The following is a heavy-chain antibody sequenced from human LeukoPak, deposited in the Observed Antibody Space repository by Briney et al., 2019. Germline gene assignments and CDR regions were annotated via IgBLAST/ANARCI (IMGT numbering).Heavy chain of an antibody. CDR3: ARGRHDY. J-gene: IGHJ4*02. Sequence: GGSLRLSCAPSGFNLSSYETNWGCQGPGKGLEWVSYISSSGSNIYYADSVKGRFTISRDNALDSLYLQMNSLRAEDTAVYYCARGRHDYWGQGTLVTVSS. CDR1: GFNLSSYE. CDR2: ISSSGSNI. V-gene: IGHV3-48*03.